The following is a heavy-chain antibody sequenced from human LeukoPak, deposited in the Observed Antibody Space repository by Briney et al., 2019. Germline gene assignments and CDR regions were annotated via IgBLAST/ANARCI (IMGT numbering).Heavy chain of an antibody. D-gene: IGHD3-10*01. CDR1: GGSISSYS. CDR3: ARGDYYGSRFDP. Sequence: PSETLSLTCTVSGGSISSYSWSWIRQPAGKELEWIGRIYTSGSTNYNPSLKSRVTMSVDTSKNQFSLKLSSVTAADTAVYYCARGDYYGSRFDPWGQGTLVTVSS. J-gene: IGHJ5*02. V-gene: IGHV4-4*07. CDR2: IYTSGST.